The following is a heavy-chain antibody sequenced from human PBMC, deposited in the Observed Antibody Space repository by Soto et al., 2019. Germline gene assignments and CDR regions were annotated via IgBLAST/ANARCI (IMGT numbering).Heavy chain of an antibody. CDR3: ARGPGYYFDC. J-gene: IGHJ4*02. CDR2: ISSNGGST. V-gene: IGHV3-64*01. CDR1: GFTFSSYA. Sequence: EVQLVESGGGLVQPGGSLRLSRAASGFTFSSYAMHWVRQAPGKGLEYVSAISSNGGSTYYANSVKGRFTISRDNPKNTLYLQMGSLRAEEMAVYYCARGPGYYFDCWGQGTLVTVSS.